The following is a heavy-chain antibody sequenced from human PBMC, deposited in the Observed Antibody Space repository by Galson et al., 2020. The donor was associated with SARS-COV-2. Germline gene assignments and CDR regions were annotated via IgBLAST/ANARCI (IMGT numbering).Heavy chain of an antibody. V-gene: IGHV2-5*02. J-gene: IGHJ4*02. CDR1: GFSLSTSGVG. D-gene: IGHD1-7*01. CDR3: ARRSLNWNLGYFDY. CDR2: IYFDDDK. Sequence: KMSGPTLVKPTQTLTLTCTFSGFSLSTSGVGVGWIRQPPGKALEWLALIYFDDDKRYSPSLKSRLTITKDTSKNQVVLTMTNMDPVDTATYYCARRSLNWNLGYFDYWGQGTLVTVSS.